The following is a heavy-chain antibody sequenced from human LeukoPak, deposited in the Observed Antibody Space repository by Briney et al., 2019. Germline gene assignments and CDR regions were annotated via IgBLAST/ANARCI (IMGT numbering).Heavy chain of an antibody. V-gene: IGHV3-48*03. J-gene: IGHJ5*02. D-gene: IGHD6-13*01. Sequence: PGGSLRLSCAASGFTFSNYELNWVRQAPGKWLEWVSYISHSGRTIYSADSVKGRFTISRDTAKNSLYLQMNSLRAEETAVYYCARGVGSSWPGWFDPWGQGTLVTVSS. CDR1: GFTFSNYE. CDR2: ISHSGRTI. CDR3: ARGVGSSWPGWFDP.